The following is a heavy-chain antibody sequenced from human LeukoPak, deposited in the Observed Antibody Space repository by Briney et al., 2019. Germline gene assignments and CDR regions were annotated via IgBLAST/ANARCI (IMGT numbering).Heavy chain of an antibody. CDR2: IDPDGSHQ. D-gene: IGHD2-15*01. V-gene: IGHV3-7*01. Sequence: GGSLRPSCAASGFTFSSYWMSWVRQAPGKGLEWVANIDPDGSHQYYVDSVKGRFTISKDNAKNSLYLQMNSLRAEDTAVYYCARDGGRREDYWGQGALVTVSS. J-gene: IGHJ4*02. CDR3: ARDGGRREDY. CDR1: GFTFSSYW.